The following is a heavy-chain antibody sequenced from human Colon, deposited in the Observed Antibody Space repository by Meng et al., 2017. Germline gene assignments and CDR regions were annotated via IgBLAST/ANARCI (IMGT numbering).Heavy chain of an antibody. V-gene: IGHV4-4*02. D-gene: IGHD4-23*01. CDR3: ARHGGYYQDF. CDR2: IDHRGSA. CDR1: GASVSVNSY. J-gene: IGHJ4*02. Sequence: VQLQEPGPGLVKPSVTLALACSVSGASVSVNSYWSWVRQPPGRGLEWIGQIDHRGSAYYRPSLNSRVTMSLDKSRNQFSLRLTSVTAADTAVYYCARHGGYYQDFWGQGTLVTVSS.